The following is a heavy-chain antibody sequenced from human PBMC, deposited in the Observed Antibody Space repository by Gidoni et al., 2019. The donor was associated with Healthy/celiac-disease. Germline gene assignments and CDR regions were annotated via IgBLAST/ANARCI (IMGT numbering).Heavy chain of an antibody. D-gene: IGHD6-13*01. Sequence: QVQLQQWGAGLLKPSQTLSLTCAVYGGSFSGYYWSWIRQPPGKGLEWIGEINHSGSTNYNPSLKSRVTISVDTSKNQFSLKLSFVTAADTAVYYCARGSSWYGGYFQHGGQGTLVTVSS. CDR3: ARGSSWYGGYFQH. CDR1: GGSFSGYY. J-gene: IGHJ1*01. CDR2: INHSGST. V-gene: IGHV4-34*01.